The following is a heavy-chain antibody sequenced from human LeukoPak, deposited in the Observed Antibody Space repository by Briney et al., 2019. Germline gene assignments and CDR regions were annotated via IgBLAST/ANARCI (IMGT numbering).Heavy chain of an antibody. D-gene: IGHD2-8*01. Sequence: ASVKVSCKASGYTFTSYGISWVRQAPGQGLEWMGWINPNSGGTNYAQKFQGRVTMTRDTSISTAYMELSRLRSDDTAVYYCARDPNYCTNGVCYYMDVWGKGTTVTVSS. V-gene: IGHV1-2*02. CDR1: GYTFTSYG. CDR2: INPNSGGT. J-gene: IGHJ6*03. CDR3: ARDPNYCTNGVCYYMDV.